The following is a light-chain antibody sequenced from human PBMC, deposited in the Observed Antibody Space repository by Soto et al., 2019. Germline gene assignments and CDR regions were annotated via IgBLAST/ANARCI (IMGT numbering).Light chain of an antibody. J-gene: IGKJ2*01. CDR1: QDISNY. V-gene: IGKV1-33*01. CDR3: QQYDNLPPGDT. CDR2: DAS. Sequence: DIQMTQSPSSLSASVGDRVTITCQASQDISNYLNWYQQKPGKAPKLLIYDASNLETGVPSRFSGSGSWTDFTFTISSLQPEDIATYYCQQYDNLPPGDTFGQGTKLEIK.